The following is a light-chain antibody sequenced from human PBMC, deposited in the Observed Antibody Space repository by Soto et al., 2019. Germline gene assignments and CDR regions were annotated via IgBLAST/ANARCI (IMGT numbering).Light chain of an antibody. Sequence: DIVMTQSPDSLAVSLSERATINCKSSHIFLYSSNNKNYLAWYQQKPGQPPKLLIYWASTRESGVPDRFSGSGSGTDFTLTISSLQAEDVAVYYCQQYYSTPPTFGQGTKVDIK. CDR3: QQYYSTPPT. J-gene: IGKJ1*01. CDR1: HIFLYSSNNKNY. V-gene: IGKV4-1*01. CDR2: WAS.